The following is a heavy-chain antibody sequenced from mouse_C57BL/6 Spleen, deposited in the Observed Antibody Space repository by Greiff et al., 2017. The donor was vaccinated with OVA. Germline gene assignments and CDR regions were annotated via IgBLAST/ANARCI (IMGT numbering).Heavy chain of an antibody. CDR1: GYTFTDYN. J-gene: IGHJ3*01. CDR3: ASSIYDGYPAWFAY. V-gene: IGHV1-22*01. D-gene: IGHD2-3*01. CDR2: INPNNGGT. Sequence: EVKLMESGPELVKPGASVKMSCKASGYTFTDYNMHWVKQSHGKSLEWIGYINPNNGGTSYNQKFKGKATLTVNKSSSTAYMELRSLTSEDSAFYYCASSIYDGYPAWFAYWGQGTLVTVSA.